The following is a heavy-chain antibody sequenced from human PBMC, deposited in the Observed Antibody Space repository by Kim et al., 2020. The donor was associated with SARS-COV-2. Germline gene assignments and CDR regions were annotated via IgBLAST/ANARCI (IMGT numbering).Heavy chain of an antibody. CDR3: ARGQRKWFRESNPPIDY. V-gene: IGHV4-34*01. CDR2: INHSGST. CDR1: GGSFSGYY. D-gene: IGHD3-10*01. J-gene: IGHJ4*02. Sequence: SETLSLTCAVYGGSFSGYYWSWIRQPPGKGLEWIGEINHSGSTNYNPSLKSRVTISVDTSKNQFSLKLSSVTAADTAVYYCARGQRKWFRESNPPIDYWGQGTLVTVSS.